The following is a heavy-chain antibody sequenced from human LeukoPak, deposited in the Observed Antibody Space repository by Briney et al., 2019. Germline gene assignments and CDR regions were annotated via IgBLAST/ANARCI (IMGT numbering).Heavy chain of an antibody. V-gene: IGHV4-61*08. Sequence: PSETLSLTCTVSGGSISSGGYYWSWIRQHPGKGLEWIGNIYYSGSTKYNPSLTSRVTISVDTSKNQFSLKLSSVTAADTAVFYCAREAYCSGGSCYYFDYWGQGTLVTVSS. CDR1: GGSISSGGYY. CDR3: AREAYCSGGSCYYFDY. D-gene: IGHD2-15*01. CDR2: IYYSGST. J-gene: IGHJ4*02.